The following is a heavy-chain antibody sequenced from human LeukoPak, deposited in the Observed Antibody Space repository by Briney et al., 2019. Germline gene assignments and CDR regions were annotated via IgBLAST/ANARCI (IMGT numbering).Heavy chain of an antibody. CDR3: ERGAYGSGRGSYFDY. D-gene: IGHD3-10*01. Sequence: GASVKVFCKASGYTFTSYDINWVRQATGQGREWMGWMNPNSGNTGYAQKFQGRVTITRNTSISTAYMELSSLRSEDTAMYYCERGAYGSGRGSYFDYWGQGTLVTVSS. CDR2: MNPNSGNT. V-gene: IGHV1-8*03. CDR1: GYTFTSYD. J-gene: IGHJ4*02.